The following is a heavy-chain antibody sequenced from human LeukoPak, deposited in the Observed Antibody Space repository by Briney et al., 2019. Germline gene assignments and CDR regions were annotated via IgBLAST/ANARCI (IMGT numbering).Heavy chain of an antibody. CDR1: GGSISSGDYY. D-gene: IGHD6-19*01. Sequence: PSQTLSLTCTVSGGSISSGDYYWSWIRQPPGKGLEWIGYIYYSGSTYYNPSLKSRVTISVDTSKNHFSLKLTSVTAADTATYYCARETSLAGFASGLGFNYWGQGILVTVSP. J-gene: IGHJ4*02. V-gene: IGHV4-30-4*01. CDR2: IYYSGST. CDR3: ARETSLAGFASGLGFNY.